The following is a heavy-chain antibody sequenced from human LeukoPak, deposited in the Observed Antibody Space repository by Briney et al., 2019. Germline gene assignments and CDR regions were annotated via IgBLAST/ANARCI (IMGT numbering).Heavy chain of an antibody. CDR3: ASLYYYDSSGYVRDSKGYMDV. CDR2: INPNSGGT. J-gene: IGHJ6*03. V-gene: IGHV1-2*02. CDR1: GYTFTGYY. D-gene: IGHD3-22*01. Sequence: ASVKVSCKASGYTFTGYYMHWVRQAPGQGLEWMGWINPNSGGTNYAQKFQGRVTMTRDMSTSTVYMELSSLRSEDTAVYYCASLYYYDSSGYVRDSKGYMDVWGKGTTVTVSS.